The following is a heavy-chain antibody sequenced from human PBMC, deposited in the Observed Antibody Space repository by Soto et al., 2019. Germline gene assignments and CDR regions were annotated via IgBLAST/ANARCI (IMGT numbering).Heavy chain of an antibody. CDR1: GYTFTSYG. CDR2: ISAHNGNT. D-gene: IGHD1-26*01. J-gene: IGHJ2*01. CDR3: ARSWYSTTSYFDF. V-gene: IGHV1-18*01. Sequence: QVQLVQSGPEVKRPGASVKVSCTPSGYTFTSYGISWVRQAPGQGLEWMGGISAHNGNTNYAQKVQGRVTMTTDTSTSTAYMERTSIRSDDTAVYYCARSWYSTTSYFDFWGRGTLVTVSS.